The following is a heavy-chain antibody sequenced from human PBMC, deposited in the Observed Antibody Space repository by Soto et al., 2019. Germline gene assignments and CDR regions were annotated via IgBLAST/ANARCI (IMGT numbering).Heavy chain of an antibody. CDR1: GFVFSSYA. CDR3: ARGVGEFQPPFDS. V-gene: IGHV3-30*04. Sequence: QVQLVESGGGEVQPGRSLRLSCAASGFVFSSYAMHWVRQAPGKGLEWVAFISYDGRNKYNADSVKGRFTISRDNSKNTLYLQLNSLTPEDTALYYCARGVGEFQPPFDSWGQGTPVTVSS. CDR2: ISYDGRNK. J-gene: IGHJ4*02. D-gene: IGHD3-10*01.